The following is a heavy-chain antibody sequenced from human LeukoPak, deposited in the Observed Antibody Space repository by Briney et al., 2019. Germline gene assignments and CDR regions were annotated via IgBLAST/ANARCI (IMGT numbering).Heavy chain of an antibody. D-gene: IGHD1-26*01. V-gene: IGHV3-74*01. J-gene: IGHJ4*02. CDR1: GFTFDDYA. CDR2: INSDGSST. Sequence: GGSLRLSCAASGFTFDDYAMHWVRQAPGKGLVWVSRINSDGSSTSYADSVKGRFTISRDNAKNTLYLQMNSLRAEDTAVYYCARARHSGSYLFDYWGQGTLVTVSS. CDR3: ARARHSGSYLFDY.